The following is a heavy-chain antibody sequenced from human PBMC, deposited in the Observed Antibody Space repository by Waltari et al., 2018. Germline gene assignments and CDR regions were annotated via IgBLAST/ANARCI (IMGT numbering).Heavy chain of an antibody. J-gene: IGHJ4*02. D-gene: IGHD3-3*01. CDR1: GFTISSRY. CDR3: VSFGD. V-gene: IGHV3-53*01. Sequence: EVQLVESGGGFMQPGGSLRLSCAASGFTISSRYMSWVRQAPGKGLEWVVIIHDHGATYHANSVRGRFTISRDHSRNTVYLQMNSLKAEDTAVYYCVSFGDWGQGTQVTVSS. CDR2: IHDHGAT.